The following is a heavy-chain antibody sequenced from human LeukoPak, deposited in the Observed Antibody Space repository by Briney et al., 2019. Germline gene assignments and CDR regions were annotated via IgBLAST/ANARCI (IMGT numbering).Heavy chain of an antibody. CDR1: GFTFGDYA. V-gene: IGHV3-49*04. J-gene: IGHJ4*02. Sequence: PGGSLRLSCTASGFTFGDYAMSWVRQAPGKGLEWVGFIRSKAYGGATEYVASVKGRFTISRDDSESIAYLQTNSLKTEDTAVYYCTRSLDIWSGFDYWGQGTLVTVSS. CDR3: TRSLDIWSGFDY. D-gene: IGHD3-3*01. CDR2: IRSKAYGGAT.